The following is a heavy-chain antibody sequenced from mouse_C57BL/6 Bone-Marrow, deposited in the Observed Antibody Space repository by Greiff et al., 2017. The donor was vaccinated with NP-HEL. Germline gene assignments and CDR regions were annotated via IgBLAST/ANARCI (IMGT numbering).Heavy chain of an antibody. CDR3: ANYYGSSLWYFDV. V-gene: IGHV1-59*01. CDR2: IDPSDSYT. CDR1: GYTFTSYW. J-gene: IGHJ1*02. Sequence: QVQLQQPGAELVRPGTSVKLSCKASGYTFTSYWMHWVKQRPGQGLEWIGVIDPSDSYTNYNQKFKGKATLTVDTSSSTAYMQLSSLTSEDSAVYYCANYYGSSLWYFDVWGTGTTVTVSS. D-gene: IGHD1-1*01.